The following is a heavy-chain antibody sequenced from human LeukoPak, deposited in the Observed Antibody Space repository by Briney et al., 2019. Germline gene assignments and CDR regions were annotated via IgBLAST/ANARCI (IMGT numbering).Heavy chain of an antibody. V-gene: IGHV4-59*01. J-gene: IGHJ3*02. D-gene: IGHD3-9*01. Sequence: KTSETLSLTCAVYGGSFSGYYWSWIRQPPGKGLEWIGYIYYSGSTNYNPSLKSQVTISVDTSKNQFSLKLSSVTAADTAVYYCARLLDYDILTGYYMDAFDIWGQGTMVTVSS. CDR3: ARLLDYDILTGYYMDAFDI. CDR2: IYYSGST. CDR1: GGSFSGYY.